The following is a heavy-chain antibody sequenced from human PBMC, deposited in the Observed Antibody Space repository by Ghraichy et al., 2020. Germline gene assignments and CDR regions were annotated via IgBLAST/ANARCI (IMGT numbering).Heavy chain of an antibody. D-gene: IGHD6-19*01. CDR1: GGSISSTNFY. CDR2: IFYSGITYTETS. J-gene: IGHJ5*02. CDR3: AVHRSGWYSGWFDP. V-gene: IGHV4-30-4*01. Sequence: SETLSLTCTVSGGSISSTNFYWSWIRQSPGVGLEWIGYIFYSGITYTETSYYNPSLNSRLTISVDTSKNLFSLSLRSVTAADTAVYFSAVHRSGWYSGWFDPWGQGTLLTVSS.